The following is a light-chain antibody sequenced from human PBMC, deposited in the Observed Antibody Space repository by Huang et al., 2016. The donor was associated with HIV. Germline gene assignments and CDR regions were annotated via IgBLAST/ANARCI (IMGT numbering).Light chain of an antibody. CDR3: QHYGSSPFT. CDR1: QSVSSSY. Sequence: DIVLTQSPGTLSLSPGERATLSCRASQSVSSSYLGWYQQKPGQAPRLRCYGASSRASGVPYRFSGSGSGTDFTLTISRLEPEDFAVYYCQHYGSSPFTFGPGTKVDIK. J-gene: IGKJ3*01. V-gene: IGKV3-20*01. CDR2: GAS.